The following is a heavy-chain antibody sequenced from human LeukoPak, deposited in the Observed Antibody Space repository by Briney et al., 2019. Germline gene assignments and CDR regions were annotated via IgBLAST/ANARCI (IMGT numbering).Heavy chain of an antibody. J-gene: IGHJ6*04. CDR3: VKVAKYYYGSETYYFFEH. CDR1: GGSFSGYY. CDR2: INQDGTEK. Sequence: ETLSLTCAVYGGSFSGYYWSWIRQPPGKGLEWVANINQDGTEKYYVDSVKGRFTISRDNAKNSLDLQMNSLRVEDTGIYYCVKVAKYYYGSETYYFFEHWGKGTPVTASS. V-gene: IGHV3-7*01. D-gene: IGHD3-10*01.